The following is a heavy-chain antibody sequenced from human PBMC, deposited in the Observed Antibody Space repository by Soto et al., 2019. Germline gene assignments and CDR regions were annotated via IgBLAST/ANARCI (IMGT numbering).Heavy chain of an antibody. V-gene: IGHV3-33*01. CDR3: ARDSGDSSSLYYYYYYGMDV. CDR2: IWYDGSNK. D-gene: IGHD6-13*01. J-gene: IGHJ6*02. Sequence: LRLSCAASGFTFSSYGMHWVRQAPGKGLEWVAVIWYDGSNKYYADSVKGRFTISRDNSKNTLYLQMNSLRAEDTAVYYCARDSGDSSSLYYYYYYGMDVWGQGTTVTVSS. CDR1: GFTFSSYG.